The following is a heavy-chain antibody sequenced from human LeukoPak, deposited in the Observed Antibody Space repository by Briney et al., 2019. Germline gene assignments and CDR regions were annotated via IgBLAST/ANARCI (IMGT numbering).Heavy chain of an antibody. CDR2: ISSSSSTI. D-gene: IGHD3-22*01. CDR1: GFTFSSYS. J-gene: IGHJ4*02. V-gene: IGHV3-48*02. Sequence: GGSLRLSCAASGFTFSSYSMNWARQAPGKGLEWVSYISSSSSTIYYADSVKGRFTISRDNAKNSLYLQMNSLRDEDTAVYYCARGRRYYDSSGPTGVYYFDYWGQGTLVTVSS. CDR3: ARGRRYYDSSGPTGVYYFDY.